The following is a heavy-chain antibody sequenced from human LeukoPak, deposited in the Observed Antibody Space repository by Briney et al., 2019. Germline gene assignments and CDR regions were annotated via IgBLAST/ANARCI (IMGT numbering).Heavy chain of an antibody. J-gene: IGHJ5*02. D-gene: IGHD4-23*01. CDR2: INAGNGNT. CDR1: GYTFTSYA. V-gene: IGHV1-3*01. Sequence: ASVKVSCKASGYTFTSYAMHWVRQAPGQRLEWMVWINAGNGNTKYSQKFQGRVTITRDTSASTAYMELSSLRSEDTAVYYCARGEIGGNFDPWGQGTLVTVSS. CDR3: ARGEIGGNFDP.